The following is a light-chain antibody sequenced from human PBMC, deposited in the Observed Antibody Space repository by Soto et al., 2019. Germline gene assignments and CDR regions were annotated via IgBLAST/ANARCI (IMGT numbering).Light chain of an antibody. Sequence: QSALTQPASVSGSPGQSITISCTGTSSDIGGYKYVSWYQQHPGKAPKLMIYDVSNRPSGVSNRFSGSKSGNTATLTIPGLQGEDEAEYYCRSYTGGSTYVFGTGTKLTVL. J-gene: IGLJ1*01. CDR1: SSDIGGYKY. CDR2: DVS. CDR3: RSYTGGSTYV. V-gene: IGLV2-14*01.